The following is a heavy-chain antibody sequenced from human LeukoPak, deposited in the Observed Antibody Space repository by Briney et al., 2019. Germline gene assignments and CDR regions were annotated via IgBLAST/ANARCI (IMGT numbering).Heavy chain of an antibody. CDR1: GFTFSSYG. Sequence: GGSLRLSCAASGFTFSSYGMHWVRQAPGKGLEWVAVISYDGSNKYYADSVKGRFTISRDNSKNTLYLQMNSLRAEDTAVYYCAKVATVTEADYWGQGTLVTVSS. D-gene: IGHD4-17*01. CDR2: ISYDGSNK. J-gene: IGHJ4*02. CDR3: AKVATVTEADY. V-gene: IGHV3-30*18.